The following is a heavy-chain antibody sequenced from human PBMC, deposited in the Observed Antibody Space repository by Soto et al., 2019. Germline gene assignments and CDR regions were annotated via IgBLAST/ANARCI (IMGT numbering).Heavy chain of an antibody. CDR1: GGSISSGEYY. CDR3: ARERPDGARLDP. J-gene: IGHJ5*02. CDR2: IYHSGST. V-gene: IGHV4-30-4*01. Sequence: QVQLQESGPGLVKPSQTMSLTCTVSGGSISSGEYYWSWIRQPPVKGLEWIGYIYHSGSTYYKPSLKSRVTISVDTSKNQFSLKLSSVTAADTAVYYCARERPDGARLDPWGQGTLVTVSS. D-gene: IGHD6-6*01.